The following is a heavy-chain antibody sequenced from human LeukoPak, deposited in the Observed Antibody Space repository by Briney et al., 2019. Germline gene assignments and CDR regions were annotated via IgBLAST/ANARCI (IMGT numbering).Heavy chain of an antibody. CDR2: IYYSGST. Sequence: SETLSLTCTVSGGFVSSGSYYWSWIRQPPGKGLEWIGYIYYSGSTYYNPSLKSRVTISVDTSKNQFSLKLSSVTAADTAVYYCAREVPVGAGTTSYNWFDPWGQGTLVTVSS. V-gene: IGHV4-30-4*08. D-gene: IGHD1-7*01. CDR3: AREVPVGAGTTSYNWFDP. CDR1: GGFVSSGSYY. J-gene: IGHJ5*02.